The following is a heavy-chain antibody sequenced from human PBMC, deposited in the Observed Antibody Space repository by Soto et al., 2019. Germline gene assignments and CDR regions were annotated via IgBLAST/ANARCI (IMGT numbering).Heavy chain of an antibody. D-gene: IGHD3-10*01. CDR3: ARDGLSGGDAFDI. CDR1: GGSIRSDGYY. CDR2: MNYRGIT. Sequence: QVQLQESGPGLLMPSQTLSLTCTVSGGSIRSDGYYWSWIRQRPGKGLEWIGYMNYRGITYYNPSLKSRLTISEDTSKNHFSLNLNSVTAADTAVYYCARDGLSGGDAFDIWGQGTMVVVSS. J-gene: IGHJ3*02. V-gene: IGHV4-31*03.